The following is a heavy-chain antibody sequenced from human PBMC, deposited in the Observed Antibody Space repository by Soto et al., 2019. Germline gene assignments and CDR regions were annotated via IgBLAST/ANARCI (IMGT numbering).Heavy chain of an antibody. V-gene: IGHV4-31*03. CDR2: IYYSGST. CDR3: ARDTGDWGST. J-gene: IGHJ4*02. Sequence: QVQLQESGPGLVKPSQTLSLTCTVSGGSISSGGYYWSWIRQHPGKGLEWIGYIYYSGSTYYNPSLESRVTISVDTSKNQFSLKLSSVTAPHTAVYYCARDTGDWGSTWGQGTLVTVSS. D-gene: IGHD7-27*01. CDR1: GGSISSGGYY.